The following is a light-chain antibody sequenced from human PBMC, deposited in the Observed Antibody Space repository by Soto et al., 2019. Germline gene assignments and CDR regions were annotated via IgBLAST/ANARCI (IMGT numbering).Light chain of an antibody. CDR3: LLYYGGAQLV. CDR2: TTN. Sequence: QTVVTQEPSLTVSPGGTVTLTCASSTGAVTSGNYPSWFQQKPGQTPRTLIYTTNSRHSWTPARFSGALLGGKAARTLSGVQPEDEAEYYCLLYYGGAQLVFGGGTQLTVL. V-gene: IGLV7-43*01. J-gene: IGLJ3*02. CDR1: TGAVTSGNY.